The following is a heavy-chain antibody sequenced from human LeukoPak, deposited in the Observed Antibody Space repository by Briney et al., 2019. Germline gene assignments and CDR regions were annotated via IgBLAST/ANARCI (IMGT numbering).Heavy chain of an antibody. D-gene: IGHD4-17*01. CDR3: AKDQYLDYGARRDYFDY. V-gene: IGHV3-23*01. Sequence: GGSLRLSCAPSGFTFSSYGMHWVRQAPGKGLEWVSAISGSGGSTYYADSVKGRFTISRDNSKDTLYLQMNSLRAEDTAVYYCAKDQYLDYGARRDYFDYWGQGTLVTVSS. J-gene: IGHJ4*02. CDR1: GFTFSSYG. CDR2: ISGSGGST.